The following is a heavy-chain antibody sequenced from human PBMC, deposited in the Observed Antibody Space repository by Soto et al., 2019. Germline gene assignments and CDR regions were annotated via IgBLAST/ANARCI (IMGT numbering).Heavy chain of an antibody. CDR1: GGSISSGGYY. CDR2: IYYSGST. V-gene: IGHV4-31*03. CDR3: ARVGGINWFDP. D-gene: IGHD3-16*01. J-gene: IGHJ5*02. Sequence: QVQLQESGPGLVKPSQTLSLTCTVSGGSISSGGYYWSWIRQHPGKGLEWIGYIYYSGSTYYNPSVKSRVTIAVDTSKNQFSLRLSSVTAADTAVYYCARVGGINWFDPWGQGTLVTVSS.